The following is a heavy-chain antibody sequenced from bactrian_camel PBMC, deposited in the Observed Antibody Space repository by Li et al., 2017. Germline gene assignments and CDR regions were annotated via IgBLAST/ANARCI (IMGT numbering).Heavy chain of an antibody. CDR3: AKDLGGGNYYTGEYNY. V-gene: IGHV3S31*01. CDR2: IINGHGSGT. J-gene: IGHJ4*01. CDR1: GFTFSDYA. Sequence: VQLVESGGGVVQPGGSLRLSCAASGFTFSDYAMTWVRQGPGKGLDWVSSIINGHGSGTDYADSVKGRFTISKYYAKNTLYLQMNNLKSEDTALYYCAKDLGGGNYYTGEYNYWGQGTQVTVS. D-gene: IGHD2*01.